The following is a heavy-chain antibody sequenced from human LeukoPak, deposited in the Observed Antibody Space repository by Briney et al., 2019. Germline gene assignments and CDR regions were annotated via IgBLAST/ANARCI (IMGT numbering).Heavy chain of an antibody. CDR1: GYTFTGYY. CDR2: ISAYNGNT. CDR3: ARAPLGELHISGYASDY. D-gene: IGHD5-12*01. J-gene: IGHJ4*02. V-gene: IGHV1-18*04. Sequence: ASVKVSCKASGYTFTGYYMHWVRQAPGQGLEWMGWISAYNGNTNYAQKLQGRVTMTTDTSTSTAYMELRSLRSDDTAVYYCARAPLGELHISGYASDYWGQGTLVTVSS.